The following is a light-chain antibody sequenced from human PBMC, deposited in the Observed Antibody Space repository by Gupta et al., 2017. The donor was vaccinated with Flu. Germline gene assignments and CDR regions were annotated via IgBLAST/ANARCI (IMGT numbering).Light chain of an antibody. V-gene: IGLV2-14*01. CDR1: RSYVGGYNY. Sequence: QSALTQPASVSGSPGHAITISCIGTRSYVGGYNYFSCYQQHSVTAPKLIIFEVSNRPLGVSRRFSGSKSGNTASLTISGLQAGDEADYYCSSYTSYSTVLFGGGTKLTVL. CDR2: EVS. CDR3: SSYTSYSTVL. J-gene: IGLJ2*01.